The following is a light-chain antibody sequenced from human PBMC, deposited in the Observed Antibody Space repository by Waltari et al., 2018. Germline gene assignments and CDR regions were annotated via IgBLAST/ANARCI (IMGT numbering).Light chain of an antibody. V-gene: IGKV1-39*01. J-gene: IGKJ4*01. CDR2: GAS. CDR3: QQGYTAPLT. CDR1: QNIRSY. Sequence: DSQLTKSPSSLSASEGDRVTITCRASQNIRSYLNWYQQSPGKAPNLLIYGASSLQSGIPSRFSGSGYGTDFTLTISSLQPEDFTTYYCQQGYTAPLTFGGGTKLEIK.